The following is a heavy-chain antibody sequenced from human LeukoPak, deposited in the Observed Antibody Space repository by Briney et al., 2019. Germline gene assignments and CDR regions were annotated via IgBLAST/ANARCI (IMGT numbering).Heavy chain of an antibody. V-gene: IGHV4-34*01. CDR1: GGSFSGYY. CDR3: ARGMLLGYYFDY. Sequence: SETLSLTCVVSGGSFSGYYWSWVRQPPGKGLEWVGEINHSGSTNYNPSLKSRVTISVDTSKNQFSLKLSSVTAADTAVYYCARGMLLGYYFDYWGQGTLVTVSS. D-gene: IGHD2-15*01. CDR2: INHSGST. J-gene: IGHJ4*02.